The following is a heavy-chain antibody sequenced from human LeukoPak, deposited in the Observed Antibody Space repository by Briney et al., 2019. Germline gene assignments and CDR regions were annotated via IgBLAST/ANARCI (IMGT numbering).Heavy chain of an antibody. CDR3: ARSDRTVFGLVRPRYYYMGV. J-gene: IGHJ6*03. CDR2: ADHGGST. D-gene: IGHD3-3*01. CDR1: GGSICTNY. V-gene: IGHV4-34*01. Sequence: SETLSFTSTVSGGSICTNYWSWIPQRPGKGLEGVGEADHGGSTNYNPSLKGRATISVDTSLNQFSLRLTSVTAADTAVYYCARSDRTVFGLVRPRYYYMGVWGRGTTVTVSS.